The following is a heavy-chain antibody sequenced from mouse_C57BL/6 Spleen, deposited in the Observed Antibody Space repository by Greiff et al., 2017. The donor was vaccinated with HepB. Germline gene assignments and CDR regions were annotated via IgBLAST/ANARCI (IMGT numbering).Heavy chain of an antibody. J-gene: IGHJ2*01. CDR2: ISSGGDYI. V-gene: IGHV5-9-1*02. D-gene: IGHD1-1*02. CDR1: GFTFSSYA. CDR3: TRDQGLWYFDY. Sequence: EVKVEESGEGLVKPGGSLKLSCAASGFTFSSYAMSWVRQTPEKRLEWVAYISSGGDYIYYADTVKGRFTISRDNARNTLYLQMSSLKSEDTAMYYCTRDQGLWYFDYWGQGTTLTVSS.